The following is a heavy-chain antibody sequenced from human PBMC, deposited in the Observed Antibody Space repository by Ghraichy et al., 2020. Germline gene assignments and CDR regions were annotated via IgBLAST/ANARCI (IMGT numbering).Heavy chain of an antibody. Sequence: SETLSLTCTVSGDSISSGPYYWGWIRQPPGQGLEWFGTISYTGIPYYNPSLKSRVTISVDTSKKQFSLRLSSVTAAYTAVYYCATSSSSVYGSWGQGTLVAVSS. CDR2: ISYTGIP. J-gene: IGHJ4*02. CDR1: GDSISSGPYY. CDR3: ATSSSSVYGS. V-gene: IGHV4-39*01. D-gene: IGHD6-13*01.